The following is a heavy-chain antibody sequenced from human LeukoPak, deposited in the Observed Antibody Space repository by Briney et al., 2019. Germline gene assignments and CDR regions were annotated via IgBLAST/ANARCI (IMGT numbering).Heavy chain of an antibody. J-gene: IGHJ4*02. Sequence: GGSLRLSCAASGFTFDDYAMHWVRQAPGKGLEWVSLISGDGGSTYYVDSVKGRFTIPRDNSKNSLYLQMNSLRTEDTALYYCAKGRIYYGSGNSPLFDYWGQGTLVTVSS. D-gene: IGHD3-10*01. CDR2: ISGDGGST. CDR1: GFTFDDYA. CDR3: AKGRIYYGSGNSPLFDY. V-gene: IGHV3-43*02.